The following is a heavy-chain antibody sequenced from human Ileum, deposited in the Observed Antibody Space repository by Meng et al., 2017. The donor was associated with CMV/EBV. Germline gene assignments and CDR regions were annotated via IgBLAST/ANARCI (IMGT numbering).Heavy chain of an antibody. CDR1: GGSISSGGDD. Sequence: SGGSISSGGDDWSWIRQHPGKGLEWIGYIFYSGSTYYNPSLKSRVTISVDTSKNHFSLKLSSVTAADTAVYYGAATVNDSSGYYKTWGQGTLVTVSS. CDR2: IFYSGST. CDR3: AATVNDSSGYYKT. D-gene: IGHD3-22*01. V-gene: IGHV4-31*02. J-gene: IGHJ5*02.